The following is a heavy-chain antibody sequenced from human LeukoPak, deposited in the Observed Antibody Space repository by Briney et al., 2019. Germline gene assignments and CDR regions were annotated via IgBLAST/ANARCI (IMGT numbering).Heavy chain of an antibody. Sequence: SETLSLTCAVYGGSFSGYYRSWIRQPPGKGLEWIGEINHSGSTNYNPSLKSRVTISVDTSKNQFSLKLSSVTAADTAVYYCARGGMAVDIVATIRQEQLVNFDYWGQGTLVTVSS. J-gene: IGHJ4*02. D-gene: IGHD5-12*01. CDR1: GGSFSGYY. CDR2: INHSGST. V-gene: IGHV4-34*01. CDR3: ARGGMAVDIVATIRQEQLVNFDY.